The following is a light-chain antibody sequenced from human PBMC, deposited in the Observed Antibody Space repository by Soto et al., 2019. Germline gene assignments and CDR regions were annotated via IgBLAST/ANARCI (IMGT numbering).Light chain of an antibody. CDR3: LQYSTYPRT. J-gene: IGKJ1*01. V-gene: IGKV1-16*01. Sequence: DIQMTQSPSSLSASVGDRVTITCRASQDIRHFLAWFQQKPGKAPTSLVYGGTTLQHGAPSRFSGSGSGADFALTISSLQPDDSATYYCLQYSTYPRTFGQGTKVDIK. CDR2: GGT. CDR1: QDIRHF.